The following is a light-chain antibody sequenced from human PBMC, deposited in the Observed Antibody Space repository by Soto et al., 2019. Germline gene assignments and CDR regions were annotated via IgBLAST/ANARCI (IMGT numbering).Light chain of an antibody. CDR2: KAS. CDR1: QSISSW. V-gene: IGKV1-5*03. Sequence: DIQMTPSPSTPSASVGDRVTIPCRASQSISSWLAWYQQKPGKAPKLLIYKASTLKSGVPSRFSGSGSGTEFTLTISSLQPDDFATYYCQQYNSWTFGQGTKVDIK. J-gene: IGKJ1*01. CDR3: QQYNSWT.